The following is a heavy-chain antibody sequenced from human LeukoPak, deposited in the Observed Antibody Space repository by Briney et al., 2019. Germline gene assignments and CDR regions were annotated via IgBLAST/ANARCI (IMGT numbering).Heavy chain of an antibody. J-gene: IGHJ6*03. CDR2: ISSSGSTI. Sequence: GSLRLSCAASGFTFSDYYMSWIRQAPGKGLGWVSCISSSGSTIYYADSVKGRLTISRDNAKNSLYLQMNSLRAEDTAVYYCASPSYCSSTSCYKHPYYYYMDVWGKGTTVTVSS. V-gene: IGHV3-11*01. CDR1: GFTFSDYY. D-gene: IGHD2-2*02. CDR3: ASPSYCSSTSCYKHPYYYYMDV.